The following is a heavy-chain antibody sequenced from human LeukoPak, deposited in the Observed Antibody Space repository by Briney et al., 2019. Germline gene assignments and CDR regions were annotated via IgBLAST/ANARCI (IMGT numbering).Heavy chain of an antibody. CDR1: GYTFTSYF. Sequence: GASVKVSCKASGYTFTSYFMHWVRQAPGQGLEWMGIINPSGGSTTYAQKFQGRVTMTRDTSTSTVYMELSSLRSEDTAVYYCATAPDCSGGSCYPEDYYYYYMDVWGKGTTVTVSS. J-gene: IGHJ6*03. CDR3: ATAPDCSGGSCYPEDYYYYYMDV. CDR2: INPSGGST. D-gene: IGHD2-15*01. V-gene: IGHV1-46*01.